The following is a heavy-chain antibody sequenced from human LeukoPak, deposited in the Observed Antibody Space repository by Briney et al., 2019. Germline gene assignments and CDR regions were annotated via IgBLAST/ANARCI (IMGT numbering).Heavy chain of an antibody. V-gene: IGHV4-61*01. CDR2: IYYSGST. CDR1: GGSVSSGSYY. CDR3: ARDRPDYSGCDGGYFDY. D-gene: IGHD5-12*01. Sequence: PSETLSLTCTVSGGSVSSGSYYWSWIRQPPGKGLEWIGYIYYSGSTNYNPSLKSRVTISVDTSKNQFSLKLSSVTAADTAVYYCARDRPDYSGCDGGYFDYWGQGTLVTVSS. J-gene: IGHJ4*02.